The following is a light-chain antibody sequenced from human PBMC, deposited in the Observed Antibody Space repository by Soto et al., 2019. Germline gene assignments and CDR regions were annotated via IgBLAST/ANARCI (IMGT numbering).Light chain of an antibody. J-gene: IGKJ4*01. V-gene: IGKV3-11*01. CDR2: DAS. CDR3: QQRSNWPPT. Sequence: EIVLTQSPGTLSLSPGERATLSCRASQSVSSYFAWYQQKPGQAPRLLIYDASNRATGIPVRFSGSGSETDYTHTISSLEPGDFAVYYCQQRSNWPPTFGGGTKVDIK. CDR1: QSVSSY.